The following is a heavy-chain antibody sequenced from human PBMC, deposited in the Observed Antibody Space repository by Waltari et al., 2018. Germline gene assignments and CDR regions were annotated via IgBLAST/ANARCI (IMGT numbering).Heavy chain of an antibody. V-gene: IGHV1-2*06. CDR3: AREPYYDFWSGYYTLDY. CDR2: INPNSGGT. J-gene: IGHJ4*02. D-gene: IGHD3-3*01. Sequence: QVQLVQSGAEVKKPGASVKVSCKASGYTFTGYYMHWVRQAPGQGLEWMGRINPNSGGTNYAQKFQGRVTMTRDTSISTAYMELSRLRSDDTAMYYCAREPYYDFWSGYYTLDYWGQGTLVTVSS. CDR1: GYTFTGYY.